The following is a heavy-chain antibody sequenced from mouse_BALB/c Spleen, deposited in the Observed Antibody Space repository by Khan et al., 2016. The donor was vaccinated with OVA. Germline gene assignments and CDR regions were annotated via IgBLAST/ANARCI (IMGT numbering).Heavy chain of an antibody. CDR3: ARRRENYYGSSRGYFDY. Sequence: VQLKQSGAELARPGASVKLSCKASGYTFTSYWMQWVTQRPGQGLEWIGAISPGDGDTRYTQKFKGKATLTADQSSSTAYMQLSSLASDDSAVYYGARRRENYYGSSRGYFDYWGQGTTLTVSS. J-gene: IGHJ2*01. CDR1: GYTFTSYW. V-gene: IGHV1-87*01. CDR2: ISPGDGDT. D-gene: IGHD1-1*01.